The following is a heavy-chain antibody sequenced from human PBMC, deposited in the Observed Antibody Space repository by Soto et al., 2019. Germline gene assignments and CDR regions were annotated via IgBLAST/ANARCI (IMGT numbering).Heavy chain of an antibody. CDR3: ARPRTVATTKGYDY. D-gene: IGHD1-1*01. CDR1: GGTFSNYP. V-gene: IGHV1-69*13. Sequence: AASVKVSCKASGGTFSNYPFTWVRQAPGQGLEWMGGIIPIFGTVTYAQKFQGRVTISADESTSTAYMEMSDLTSEDTAVYYCARPRTVATTKGYDYWGQGTLVTVSS. CDR2: IIPIFGTV. J-gene: IGHJ4*02.